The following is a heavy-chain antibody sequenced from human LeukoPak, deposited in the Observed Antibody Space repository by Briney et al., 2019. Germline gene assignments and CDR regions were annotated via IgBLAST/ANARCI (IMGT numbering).Heavy chain of an antibody. CDR2: IYYSGST. J-gene: IGHJ3*02. D-gene: IGHD3-10*01. Sequence: SETLSLTCTVSGGSISSYYWSWIRQPPGKGLEWIGYIYYSGSTNYNPSLKSRVTISVDTSKNQFSLKLSSATAADTAVYYCARQLWFGELSKNDALDIWGQGTMVTVSS. V-gene: IGHV4-59*08. CDR3: ARQLWFGELSKNDALDI. CDR1: GGSISSYY.